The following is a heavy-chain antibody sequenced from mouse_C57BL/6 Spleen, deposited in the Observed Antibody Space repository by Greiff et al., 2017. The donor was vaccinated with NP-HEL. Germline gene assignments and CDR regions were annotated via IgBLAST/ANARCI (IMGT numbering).Heavy chain of an antibody. D-gene: IGHD2-4*01. CDR1: GISITTGNYR. Sequence: EVHLVESGPGLVKPSQTVFLTCTVTGISITTGNYRWSWLRQFPGNKLEWIGYIYYSGTITYNPSLTSRTTITRDTPKYQIFLEMNTMTAEDTATDYCARDDYDGDYYAMDYWGQGTSVTVSA. CDR3: ARDDYDGDYYAMDY. CDR2: IYYSGTI. V-gene: IGHV3-5*01. J-gene: IGHJ4*01.